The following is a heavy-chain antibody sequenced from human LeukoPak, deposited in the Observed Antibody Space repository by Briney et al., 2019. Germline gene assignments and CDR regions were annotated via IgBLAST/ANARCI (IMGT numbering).Heavy chain of an antibody. CDR3: ARSRPPFSESYWFDP. CDR1: GGSMSGYY. CDR2: IYSRGSP. D-gene: IGHD1-26*01. Sequence: PSETLSLTCTVSGGSMSGYYWNWIRQPAGKGLEWIGHIYSRGSPNYNPSLKSRVTMSVDTPKNQFSLKVNSVTAADTAVYYCARSRPPFSESYWFDPWGQGTLVTVSS. J-gene: IGHJ5*02. V-gene: IGHV4-4*07.